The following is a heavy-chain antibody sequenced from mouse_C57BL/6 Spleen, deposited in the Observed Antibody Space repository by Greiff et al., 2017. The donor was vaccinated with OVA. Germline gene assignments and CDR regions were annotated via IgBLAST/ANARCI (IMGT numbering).Heavy chain of an antibody. CDR2: INPNNGGT. V-gene: IGHV1-22*01. J-gene: IGHJ2*01. D-gene: IGHD1-1*01. Sequence: LVEPGASVKMSCKASGYTFTDYNMHWVKQSHGKSLEWIGYINPNNGGTSYNQKFKGKATLTVNKSSSTAYMELRSLTSEDSAVYYCLTTVVATDFDYWGQGTTLTVSS. CDR1: GYTFTDYN. CDR3: LTTVVATDFDY.